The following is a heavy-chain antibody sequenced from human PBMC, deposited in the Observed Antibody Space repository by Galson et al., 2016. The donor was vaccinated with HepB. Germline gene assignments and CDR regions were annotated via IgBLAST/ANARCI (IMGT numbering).Heavy chain of an antibody. D-gene: IGHD1-26*01. V-gene: IGHV3-15*07. J-gene: IGHJ4*02. CDR2: IKSKVGGETI. CDR3: TTRPYSDSGLIDY. Sequence: SLRLSCAASGFTFSDAWMNWVRQSPGKGLEWVGRIKSKVGGETIDYAAPVKGRFTISRDDSKNMLFLQMNSLKTEDTALYYCTTRPYSDSGLIDYWGQGTLVTVSP. CDR1: GFTFSDAW.